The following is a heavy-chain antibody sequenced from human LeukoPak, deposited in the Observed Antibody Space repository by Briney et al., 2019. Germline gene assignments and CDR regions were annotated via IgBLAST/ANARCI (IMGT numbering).Heavy chain of an antibody. Sequence: PGGSLRLSCAASGFTLSSHWMNWVRQAPGKGLEWVSAISGSGGSTYYADSVKGRFTISRDNSKNTLYLQMNSLRAEDTAVYYCAKGIAARLDYFDYWGQGTLVTVSS. CDR1: GFTLSSHW. J-gene: IGHJ4*02. CDR2: ISGSGGST. D-gene: IGHD6-6*01. CDR3: AKGIAARLDYFDY. V-gene: IGHV3-23*01.